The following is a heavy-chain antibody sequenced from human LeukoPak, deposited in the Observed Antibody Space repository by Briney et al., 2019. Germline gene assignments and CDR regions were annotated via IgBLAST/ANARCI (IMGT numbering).Heavy chain of an antibody. V-gene: IGHV3-21*01. J-gene: IGHJ4*02. CDR1: GFSFSSYT. D-gene: IGHD4-11*01. CDR3: ARDRSRNYGYYFDF. Sequence: GGSLRLSCAASGFSFSSYTMNWVRQAPGKGLEWVSSISSSSSYIYYAGSVKGRFTISRDNAKNSLFLQMTSLRAEDTAVYDCARDRSRNYGYYFDFWGQGTLVSVSS. CDR2: ISSSSSYI.